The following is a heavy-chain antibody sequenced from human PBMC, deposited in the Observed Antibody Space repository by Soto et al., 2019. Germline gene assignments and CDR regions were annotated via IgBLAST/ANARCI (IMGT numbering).Heavy chain of an antibody. D-gene: IGHD6-19*01. CDR2: ISPANGDK. Sequence: QVELMQSGPEVKRPGTSVKVSCKASGYTFITSGINWVRQTPGQPLEWVGWISPANGDKKYAQKFQDRVILTPETSTDTVNMELTNLRSDDTAVYFCARGRYFATTHRQWWYFDFWGRGTPVTVSS. J-gene: IGHJ2*01. CDR3: ARGRYFATTHRQWWYFDF. V-gene: IGHV1-18*01. CDR1: GYTFITSG.